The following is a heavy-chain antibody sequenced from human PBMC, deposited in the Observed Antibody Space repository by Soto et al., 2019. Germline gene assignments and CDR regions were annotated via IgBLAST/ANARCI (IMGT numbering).Heavy chain of an antibody. CDR3: ARGDGTVYARGHNWFDP. CDR2: IIPIFGTA. V-gene: IGHV1-69*01. CDR1: GGTFSSYA. Sequence: QVQLVQSGAEVKKPGSSVKVSCKASGGTFSSYAISWVRQAPGQGLEWMGGIIPIFGTANYAQKFQGRVTITADESTSTAYMELSSLRSEDTAVYYCARGDGTVYARGHNWFDPWGQGTLVTVSS. D-gene: IGHD2-8*01. J-gene: IGHJ5*02.